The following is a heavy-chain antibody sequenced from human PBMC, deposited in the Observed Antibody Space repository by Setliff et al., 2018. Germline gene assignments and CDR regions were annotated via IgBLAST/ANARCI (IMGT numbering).Heavy chain of an antibody. V-gene: IGHV3-11*04. CDR1: GFIFSDYY. CDR3: ARDHVYGSQYYYYYYGMDV. D-gene: IGHD3-10*01. J-gene: IGHJ6*02. Sequence: GGSLRLSCAASGFIFSDYYMSWIRQAPGKGLEWVSYISGSGTTIYYTESVQGRFTISRDNAKNSLYLQMNSLRAEDTAVYYCARDHVYGSQYYYYYYGMDVWGQGTTVTVSS. CDR2: ISGSGTTI.